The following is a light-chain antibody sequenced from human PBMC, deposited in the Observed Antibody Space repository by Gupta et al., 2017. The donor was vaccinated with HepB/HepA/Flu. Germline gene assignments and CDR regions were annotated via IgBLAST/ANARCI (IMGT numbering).Light chain of an antibody. CDR2: DAS. CDR1: QSVSSY. CDR3: QQRSKGPFT. V-gene: IGKV3-11*01. Sequence: EIVLTQSPATLSLSPGERATLSCRASQSVSSYLAWYQQKPGQAPRLLIYDASTRATGIPARFSGSGSGTDFTLTISSLEPEDCAVYYCQQRSKGPFTFGPGTKVDIK. J-gene: IGKJ3*01.